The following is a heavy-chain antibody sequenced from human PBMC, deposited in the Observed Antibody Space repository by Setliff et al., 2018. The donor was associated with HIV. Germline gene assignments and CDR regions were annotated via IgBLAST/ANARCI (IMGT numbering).Heavy chain of an antibody. CDR3: ARDRHSSGLGSYGP. J-gene: IGHJ5*02. CDR2: IDSSGTT. CDR1: GGSFGVYR. Sequence: PSETLSLTCTISGGSFGVYRWSWIRQSAGRGLEWIGRIDSSGTTDYKPSLKGRVAISVDTSRNQFSLRVTSVTAADTAVSFCARDRHSSGLGSYGPWGPGILVTVSS. V-gene: IGHV4-4*07. D-gene: IGHD3-10*01.